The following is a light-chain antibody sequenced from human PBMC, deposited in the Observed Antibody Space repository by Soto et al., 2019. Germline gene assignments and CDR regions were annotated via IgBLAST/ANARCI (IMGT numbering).Light chain of an antibody. Sequence: EIVLTQSPAILSVSPGESATLSCRASQSVNSNYLAWYQQHPVQPPRLLIYGASNRATGIPDRFSGSGSGTDFTLIINRLEPEDVAIYYCQQYGGSPRITFGQGTRLEIK. CDR3: QQYGGSPRIT. V-gene: IGKV3-20*01. CDR2: GAS. CDR1: QSVNSNY. J-gene: IGKJ5*01.